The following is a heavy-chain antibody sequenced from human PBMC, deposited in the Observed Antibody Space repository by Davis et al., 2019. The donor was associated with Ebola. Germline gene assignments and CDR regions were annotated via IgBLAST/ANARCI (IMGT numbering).Heavy chain of an antibody. CDR2: IFSNDEK. J-gene: IGHJ6*02. D-gene: IGHD3-22*01. Sequence: SWIRQPPGKALEWLAHIFSNDEKSYSTSLKSRLTISKDTSKSQVVLTMTNMDPVDTATYYCARIERSSGLLYYYYGMDVWGQGTTVTVSS. V-gene: IGHV2-26*01. CDR3: ARIERSSGLLYYYYGMDV.